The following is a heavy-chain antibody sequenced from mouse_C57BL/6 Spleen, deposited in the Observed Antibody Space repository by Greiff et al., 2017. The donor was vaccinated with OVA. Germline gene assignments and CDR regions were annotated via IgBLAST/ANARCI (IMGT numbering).Heavy chain of an antibody. CDR2: IDPSDSET. CDR1: GYTFTSYW. CDR3: ARGVYYGSSYRAMDY. Sequence: QVQLQQPGAELVRPGSSVKLSCKASGYTFTSYWMHWVKQRPIQGLEWIGNIDPSDSETHYNHKLKDKATLTVDKSSITAYMQLSSLTSDDSSVYYYARGVYYGSSYRAMDYWGQGTSVTVSS. D-gene: IGHD1-1*01. J-gene: IGHJ4*01. V-gene: IGHV1-52*01.